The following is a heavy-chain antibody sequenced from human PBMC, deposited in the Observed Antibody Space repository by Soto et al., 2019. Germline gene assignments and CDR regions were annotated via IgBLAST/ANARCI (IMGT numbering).Heavy chain of an antibody. D-gene: IGHD6-13*01. Sequence: QLQESGPGLVKPSETLSLICTVSGGSISSDYLSWIRQPAGKGLEWIGRVYTSGYSNSNPSLKSRVTMSVAPSKKKFSLNVSSVTAADTAVYYCAREPTTAGTVNWFEPWGQGTLVTVSS. CDR1: GGSISSDY. CDR2: VYTSGYS. CDR3: AREPTTAGTVNWFEP. J-gene: IGHJ5*02. V-gene: IGHV4-4*07.